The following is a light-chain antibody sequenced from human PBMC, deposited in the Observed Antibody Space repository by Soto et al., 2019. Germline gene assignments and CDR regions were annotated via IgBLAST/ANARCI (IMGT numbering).Light chain of an antibody. Sequence: EVMLTQSPATLSLSPGDRATLSCRASQSVNNFLAWYQQKPGQTPRLLIYDASKRATGIPGRFSGSGSGTDFTLTISSLEPEDFAVYYCQQRSNWPPALSFGGGTKVDI. J-gene: IGKJ4*01. CDR3: QQRSNWPPALS. CDR2: DAS. CDR1: QSVNNF. V-gene: IGKV3-11*01.